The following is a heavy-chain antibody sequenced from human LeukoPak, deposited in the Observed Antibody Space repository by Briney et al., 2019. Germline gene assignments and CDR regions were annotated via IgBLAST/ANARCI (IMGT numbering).Heavy chain of an antibody. CDR1: GYTFTSYD. J-gene: IGHJ5*02. CDR2: MNPNSGNT. CDR3: ARERYSYRWFDP. Sequence: ASVKVSCKASGYTFTSYDISWVRQATGQGLEWMGWMNPNSGNTAYAQKFQGRVTITRNTSISTAYMELSSLRSEDTAVYYCARERYSYRWFDPWGQGTLVTVSS. V-gene: IGHV1-8*03. D-gene: IGHD5-18*01.